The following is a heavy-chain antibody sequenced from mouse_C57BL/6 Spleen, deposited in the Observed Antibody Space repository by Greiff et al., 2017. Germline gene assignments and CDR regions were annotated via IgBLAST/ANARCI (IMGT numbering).Heavy chain of an antibody. CDR1: GFTFSSYA. CDR2: ISDGGSYT. Sequence: EVMLVESGGGLVKPGGSLKLSCAASGFTFSSYAMSWVRQTPEKRLEWVATISDGGSYTYYPDNVKGRFTISRDNAKNTRYLQMSHLKSEDTAMYYCARDGFAYWGQGTLVTVSA. V-gene: IGHV5-4*01. CDR3: ARDGFAY. J-gene: IGHJ3*01.